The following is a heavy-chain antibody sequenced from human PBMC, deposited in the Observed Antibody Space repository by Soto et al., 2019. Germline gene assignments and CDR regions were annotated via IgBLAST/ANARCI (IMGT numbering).Heavy chain of an antibody. Sequence: GGSLRLSCAASGFTFSSYAMHWVRQAPGKGLEWVAVISYDGSNKYYADSVKGRFTISRDNSKNTLYLQMNSLRAEDTAVYYCARELSDSSGYYYPYWGQGTLVTVSS. D-gene: IGHD3-22*01. CDR1: GFTFSSYA. CDR2: ISYDGSNK. CDR3: ARELSDSSGYYYPY. J-gene: IGHJ4*02. V-gene: IGHV3-30-3*01.